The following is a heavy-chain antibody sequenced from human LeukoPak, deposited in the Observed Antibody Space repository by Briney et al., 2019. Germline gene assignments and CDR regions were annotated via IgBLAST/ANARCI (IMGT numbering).Heavy chain of an antibody. CDR2: IKEDGSEK. Sequence: GGSLRLSCAASGFTFSRYWMSWVRQAPGKGLEWVANIKEDGSEKYYVDSVKGRFTISRDNAKNSHHLQMNSLRAEDTAVYYCARRYCTGGSCGLLDYWGQGTLVTVSS. V-gene: IGHV3-7*01. D-gene: IGHD2-15*01. CDR3: ARRYCTGGSCGLLDY. J-gene: IGHJ4*02. CDR1: GFTFSRYW.